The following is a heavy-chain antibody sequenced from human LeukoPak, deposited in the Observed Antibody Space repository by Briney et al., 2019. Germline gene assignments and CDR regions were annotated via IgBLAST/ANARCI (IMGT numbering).Heavy chain of an antibody. CDR3: ARGYSSSWYYNWFDP. CDR2: IIPIFGTA. D-gene: IGHD6-13*01. Sequence: SVKVSCKASGGTFSSYAISWVRQAPGQGLEWMGGIIPIFGTANYAQKFQGRVTITADKSTSTAYMELSSLRSEDTAVYHCARGYSSSWYYNWFDPWGQGTLVTVSS. CDR1: GGTFSSYA. J-gene: IGHJ5*02. V-gene: IGHV1-69*06.